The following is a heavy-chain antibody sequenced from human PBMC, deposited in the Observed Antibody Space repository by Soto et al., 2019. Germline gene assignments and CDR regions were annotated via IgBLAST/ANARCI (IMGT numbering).Heavy chain of an antibody. CDR1: GGTFSSYA. Sequence: SVKVSCKASGGTFSSYAISWVRQAPGQGLEWMGGIIPIFGTANYAQKFQGRVTITADESTSTAYMALRSLRAEDTVVCYCAIVEWVWTNPVGQTPYYYFGIDGWGQGTTVTVSS. V-gene: IGHV1-69*13. CDR3: AIVEWVWTNPVGQTPYYYFGIDG. J-gene: IGHJ6*02. D-gene: IGHD1-26*01. CDR2: IIPIFGTA.